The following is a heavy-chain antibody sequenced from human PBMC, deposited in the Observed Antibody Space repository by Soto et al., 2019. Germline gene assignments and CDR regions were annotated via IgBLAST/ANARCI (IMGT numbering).Heavy chain of an antibody. D-gene: IGHD2-8*01. J-gene: IGHJ4*02. V-gene: IGHV4-39*01. Sequence: PSETLSLTCTVSGGPVSNSNYYWGWIRQSPGKGLEWIGSVYYRGRSYSKSSVKSRVTISVDTSKNQFSLNLNPVTASDTAVYYCVSQRTSVLTQAYFDYWGPGALVTVSS. CDR3: VSQRTSVLTQAYFDY. CDR1: GGPVSNSNYY. CDR2: VYYRGRS.